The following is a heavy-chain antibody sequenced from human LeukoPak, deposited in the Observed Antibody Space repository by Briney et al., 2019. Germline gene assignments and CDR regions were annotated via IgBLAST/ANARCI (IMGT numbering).Heavy chain of an antibody. CDR2: INHSGST. D-gene: IGHD3-10*01. CDR3: ARGQRSYGSGPHWFDP. Sequence: SETVSLTCAVYGGSFSGYYWSWIRQPPGKGLEWIGGINHSGSTNYNPSLKSRVTISVDTSKNQFSLKLSSVTAADTAVYYCARGQRSYGSGPHWFDPWGQGTLVTVSS. CDR1: GGSFSGYY. J-gene: IGHJ5*02. V-gene: IGHV4-34*01.